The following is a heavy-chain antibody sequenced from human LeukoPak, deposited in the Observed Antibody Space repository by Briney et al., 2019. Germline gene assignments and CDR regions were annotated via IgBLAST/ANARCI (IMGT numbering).Heavy chain of an antibody. J-gene: IGHJ4*02. CDR1: GYTFTGYY. CDR3: ARSEYSSSSGAY. D-gene: IGHD6-6*01. Sequence: GASVRVSCKASGYTFTGYYMHWVRQAPGQGLEWMGRINPNSGGTNYAQKFQGRVTMTRDTSISTAYMELSRLRSDDTAVYYCARSEYSSSSGAYWGQGTLVTVSS. CDR2: INPNSGGT. V-gene: IGHV1-2*06.